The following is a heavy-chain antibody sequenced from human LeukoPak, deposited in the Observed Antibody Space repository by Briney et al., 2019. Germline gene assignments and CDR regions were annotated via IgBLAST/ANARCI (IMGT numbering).Heavy chain of an antibody. V-gene: IGHV1-2*02. CDR2: INPNSGGT. Sequence: ASVKVSCKASGYTFTGYYMHWVRQAPGQGLEWMGWINPNSGGTNYAQKFRGRVTMTRDTSISTAYMELSRLRSDDTAVYYCTRGGYGYGYDAYMGVWGKGTTVTISS. CDR1: GYTFTGYY. CDR3: TRGGYGYGYDAYMGV. J-gene: IGHJ6*03. D-gene: IGHD5-18*01.